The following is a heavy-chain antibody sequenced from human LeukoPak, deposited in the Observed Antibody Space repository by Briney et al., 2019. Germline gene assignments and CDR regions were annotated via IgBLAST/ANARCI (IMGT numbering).Heavy chain of an antibody. CDR1: GYSFSSYW. Sequence: GESLKISCQGSGYSFSSYWIGWVRQMPGKAPEWMGVIYPGDSDTRYRPPFQGQVTMSADKSTNTAYLQWRSLRASDSAMYYCARQGHIVGGGWFDPWGQGTLDTVSS. J-gene: IGHJ5*02. CDR2: IYPGDSDT. CDR3: ARQGHIVGGGWFDP. V-gene: IGHV5-51*01. D-gene: IGHD2-15*01.